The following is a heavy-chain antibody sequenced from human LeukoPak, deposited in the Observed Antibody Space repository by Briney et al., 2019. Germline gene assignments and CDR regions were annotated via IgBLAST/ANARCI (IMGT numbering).Heavy chain of an antibody. CDR3: AAGPGIGSY. J-gene: IGHJ4*02. CDR1: GFTFSDYY. CDR2: ISGSGGST. V-gene: IGHV3-11*04. Sequence: GGSLRLSCAASGFTFSDYYMSWIRQAPGKGLEWVSAISGSGGSTYYADSVKGRFTISRDNAKNSLYLQMNSLRAEDTAVYYCAAGPGIGSYWGQGTLVTVSS. D-gene: IGHD6-13*01.